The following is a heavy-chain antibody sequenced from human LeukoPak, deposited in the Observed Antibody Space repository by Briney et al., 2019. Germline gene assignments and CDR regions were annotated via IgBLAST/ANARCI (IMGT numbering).Heavy chain of an antibody. V-gene: IGHV3-7*01. CDR3: ARGDLITIFGVVSPGYFDY. J-gene: IGHJ4*02. CDR1: GFRFTTYW. D-gene: IGHD3-3*01. Sequence: GGSLRLSCAASGFRFTTYWMTWVRQAPGKGLEWVANIKEDGSDKHYVDSVKGRFTISRDNAKNSLYLQMDSLRAEDTAVYYCARGDLITIFGVVSPGYFDYWGQGTLVTVSS. CDR2: IKEDGSDK.